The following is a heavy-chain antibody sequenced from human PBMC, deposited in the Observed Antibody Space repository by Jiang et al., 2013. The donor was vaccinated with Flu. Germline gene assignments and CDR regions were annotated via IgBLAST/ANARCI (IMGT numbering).Heavy chain of an antibody. J-gene: IGHJ4*02. CDR2: ISGSGGST. D-gene: IGHD5-18*01. Sequence: EVQLLESGGGLVQPGGSLRLSCAASGFTFSSYAVSWVRQAPGKGLEWVSAISGSGGSTYYADSVKGRFTISRDNSKNTLYLQMNSLRAEDTAVYYCAKVSRGYSYGFYYFDYWGQGTLVTVSS. V-gene: IGHV3-23*01. CDR3: AKVSRGYSYGFYYFDY. CDR1: GFTFSSYA.